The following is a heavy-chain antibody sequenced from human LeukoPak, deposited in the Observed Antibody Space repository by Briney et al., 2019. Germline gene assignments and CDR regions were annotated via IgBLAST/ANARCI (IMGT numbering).Heavy chain of an antibody. Sequence: SETLSLTCTVSGGSISSYYWSWIRQPAGKGLEWIGHIYTSGSTNYNPSLKSRVTISVDTSKNQFSLKLSSVTAADTAVYYCARDESSCSSTSSYLLPFAYWGQGTLVTVSS. CDR1: GGSISSYY. CDR2: IYTSGST. CDR3: ARDESSCSSTSSYLLPFAY. D-gene: IGHD2-2*01. J-gene: IGHJ4*02. V-gene: IGHV4-4*07.